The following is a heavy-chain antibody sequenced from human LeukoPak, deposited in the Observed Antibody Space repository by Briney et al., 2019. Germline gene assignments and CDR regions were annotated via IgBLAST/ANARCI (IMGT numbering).Heavy chain of an antibody. CDR3: ARGAPWSGYYTGTYYYYMDV. CDR1: GGSISSYY. CDR2: IYTSGST. V-gene: IGHV4-4*07. D-gene: IGHD3-3*01. Sequence: SETLSLTCPVSGGSISSYYWSWIRQPAGKGLEWIGRIYTSGSTNYNPSLKTRVTMSVDTSKSQFSLKLSSVTAADTAVYYCARGAPWSGYYTGTYYYYMDVWGKGTTVTVSS. J-gene: IGHJ6*03.